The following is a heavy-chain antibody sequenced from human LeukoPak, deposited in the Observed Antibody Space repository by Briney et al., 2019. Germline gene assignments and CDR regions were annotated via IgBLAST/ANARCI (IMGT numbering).Heavy chain of an antibody. CDR3: ARSGRSTTWEGIDS. CDR2: ISYSGST. Sequence: PSETLSLTCTVSGTSITRDYWTWIRQPPGKGLEWVGYISYSGSTHYSPSLSSRVSISLDTSKNQFSLRLKSVTAADTAVYYCARSGRSTTWEGIDSWGQGTLVTVSS. V-gene: IGHV4-59*08. CDR1: GTSITRDY. J-gene: IGHJ4*02. D-gene: IGHD1-26*01.